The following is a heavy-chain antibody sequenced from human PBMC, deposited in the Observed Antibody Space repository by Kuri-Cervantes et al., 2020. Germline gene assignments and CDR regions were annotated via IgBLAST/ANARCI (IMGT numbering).Heavy chain of an antibody. CDR3: ARARLLWFGD. CDR1: GGSISSGSYY. D-gene: IGHD3-10*01. V-gene: IGHV4-61*02. J-gene: IGHJ4*02. Sequence: LRLSCTVSGGSISSGSYYWSWIRQPAGKGLEWIGRIYTSGSTNYNPSLKSRVTISVDTSKNQFSLKLSSVTAADTAVYYCARARLLWFGDWGQGTLVVVSS. CDR2: IYTSGST.